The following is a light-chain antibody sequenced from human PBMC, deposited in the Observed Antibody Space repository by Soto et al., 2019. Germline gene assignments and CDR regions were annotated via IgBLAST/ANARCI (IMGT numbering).Light chain of an antibody. J-gene: IGKJ1*01. V-gene: IGKV4-1*01. CDR2: WSS. CDR3: QQTYSTPPT. CDR1: QSVLHSSNGNNY. Sequence: DIVLTQSPDFLAVSLGERATIKCRSSQSVLHSSNGNNYLAWYQQKPGQPPKLLIYWSSTRESGVPDRFSGSGSGTDFTLTVNSLQAEDAAVYYCQQTYSTPPTFGQGTKVEIK.